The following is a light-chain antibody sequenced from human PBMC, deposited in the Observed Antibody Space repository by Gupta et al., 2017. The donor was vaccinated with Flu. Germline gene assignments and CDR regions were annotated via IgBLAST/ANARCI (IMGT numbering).Light chain of an antibody. V-gene: IGLV1-44*01. J-gene: IGLJ1*01. Sequence: QSVLPQPPSASGTPGQRVTISCSGSSSNIGSNTVNWYHQVPGRAPTLLIYNNNQWPSGVPDRFSGSKSGTSASLAISGLQSEDEADYYCAAWDDRLNAYVFGSGTKVTVL. CDR3: AAWDDRLNAYV. CDR1: SSNIGSNT. CDR2: NNN.